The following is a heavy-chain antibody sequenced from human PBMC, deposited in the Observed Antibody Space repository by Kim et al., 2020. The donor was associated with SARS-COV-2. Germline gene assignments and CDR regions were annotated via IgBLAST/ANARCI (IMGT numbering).Heavy chain of an antibody. CDR1: GFTFSSYG. V-gene: IGHV3-30*18. CDR2: ISYDGSNK. CDR3: AKDGSSGYYISY. D-gene: IGHD3-22*01. Sequence: GGSLRLSCAASGFTFSSYGMHWVRQAPGKGLEWVAVISYDGSNKYYADSVKGRFTISRDNSKNTLYLQMNSLRAEDTAVYYCAKDGSSGYYISYWGQGTLVTVSS. J-gene: IGHJ4*02.